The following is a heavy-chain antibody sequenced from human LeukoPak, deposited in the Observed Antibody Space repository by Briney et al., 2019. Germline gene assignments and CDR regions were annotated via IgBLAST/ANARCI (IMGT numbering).Heavy chain of an antibody. CDR2: ISGSGGST. V-gene: IGHV3-23*01. D-gene: IGHD3-10*01. Sequence: GGSLRLSCAASGFTFSSYAMSWVRQAPGKGLEWVSAISGSGGSTYYADSVRGRLTISRDNSKNTLYLQMNSLRAEDTAVYYCAKDQAKYYGSGSYSPFHYYYYYGMDVWGKGTTVTVSS. J-gene: IGHJ6*04. CDR1: GFTFSSYA. CDR3: AKDQAKYYGSGSYSPFHYYYYYGMDV.